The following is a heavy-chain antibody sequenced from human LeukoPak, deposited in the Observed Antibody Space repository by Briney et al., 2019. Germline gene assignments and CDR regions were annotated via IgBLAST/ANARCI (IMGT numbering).Heavy chain of an antibody. CDR2: ISSSSYI. CDR3: ARDVALLYGSGSYYNEYNWFDP. J-gene: IGHJ5*02. Sequence: TGGSLRLSCAASGFTFSSYSMNWVRQAPGKGLEWVSSISSSSYIYHADSVKGRFTISRDNAKNSLYLQMNSLRAEDTAVYYCARDVALLYGSGSYYNEYNWFDPWGQGTLVTVSS. D-gene: IGHD3-10*01. CDR1: GFTFSSYS. V-gene: IGHV3-21*01.